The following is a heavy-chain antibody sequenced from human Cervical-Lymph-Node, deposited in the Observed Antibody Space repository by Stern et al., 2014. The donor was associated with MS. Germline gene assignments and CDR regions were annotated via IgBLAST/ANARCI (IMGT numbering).Heavy chain of an antibody. D-gene: IGHD6-13*01. CDR1: GFSFSSYG. Sequence: QLVESGGGVVQPGGSLRLSCSASGFSFSSYGMHWVRQAPGKGPEWVTMIWFDGSNKHYADSVKGRFTISRDNSKNTLYLQMDSLRGEDTAVYYCARSSRTAAVFDFWGQGTLVTVSS. V-gene: IGHV3-33*01. CDR2: IWFDGSNK. CDR3: ARSSRTAAVFDF. J-gene: IGHJ4*02.